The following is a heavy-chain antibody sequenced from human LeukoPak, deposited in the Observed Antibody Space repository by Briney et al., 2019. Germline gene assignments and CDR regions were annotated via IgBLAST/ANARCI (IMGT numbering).Heavy chain of an antibody. CDR3: AREGRLLWFGELLPSTFDY. Sequence: GGSLRLSCEASGFMLSVYYMSWFRLAPGKGLEWIGYISPTGSYTTYADSVRGRFTISRDNAKNSLYLQMNSLRDEDTAVYYCAREGRLLWFGELLPSTFDYWGQGTLVTVSS. CDR1: GFMLSVYY. D-gene: IGHD3-10*01. V-gene: IGHV3-11*06. J-gene: IGHJ4*02. CDR2: ISPTGSYT.